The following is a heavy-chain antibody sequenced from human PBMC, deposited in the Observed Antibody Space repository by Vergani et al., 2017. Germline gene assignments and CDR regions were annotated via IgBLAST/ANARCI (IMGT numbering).Heavy chain of an antibody. V-gene: IGHV1-18*01. CDR1: GYTFTSYG. CDR2: TSAYNGNT. CDR3: ARSRDHLRHAVDI. D-gene: IGHD4-17*01. J-gene: IGHJ3*02. Sequence: QVQLVQSGAEVKKPGASVKVYCKASGYTFTSYGISSVRQAPGQGLEWMGWTSAYNGNTNYAQKLQGRVTMTTDTYTSTAYMELRSLRSDDTAVDYCARSRDHLRHAVDIWGQGTMVTVSS.